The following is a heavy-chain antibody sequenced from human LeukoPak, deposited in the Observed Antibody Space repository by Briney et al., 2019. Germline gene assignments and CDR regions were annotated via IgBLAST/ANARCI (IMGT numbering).Heavy chain of an antibody. Sequence: GGSLRLSCAASGFTFSSYGRHWVRQAPGKGLEWVAVIWYGGSNKYYADSVKGRFTISRDNSKNTLCLQMNSLRAEDTAVYYCAKGLDCSSTSCYTAWGQGTLVTVSS. D-gene: IGHD2-2*02. CDR2: IWYGGSNK. CDR3: AKGLDCSSTSCYTA. CDR1: GFTFSSYG. J-gene: IGHJ4*02. V-gene: IGHV3-30*02.